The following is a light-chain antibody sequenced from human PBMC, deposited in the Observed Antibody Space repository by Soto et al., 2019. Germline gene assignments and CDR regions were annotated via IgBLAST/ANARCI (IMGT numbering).Light chain of an antibody. Sequence: QSALTQPASVSGSPGQSITISCTGTSSVVGGYNYVSWYQQHPGKAPKLMIYDVSNRPSGVSNRFSGSKSGNTASLTISGLQAEYEADYYCSSYTTITTRVFGGGTQLTVL. CDR1: SSVVGGYNY. V-gene: IGLV2-14*01. CDR2: DVS. CDR3: SSYTTITTRV. J-gene: IGLJ2*01.